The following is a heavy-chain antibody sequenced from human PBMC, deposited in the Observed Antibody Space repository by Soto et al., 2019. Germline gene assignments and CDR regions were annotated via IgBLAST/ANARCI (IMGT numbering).Heavy chain of an antibody. J-gene: IGHJ4*02. CDR1: GHTFTGHH. Sequence: ASVKVSCKASGHTFTGHHMHWVRRAPGQGLEWMGYIDLDNDNRAYAQKFQGRVTTTRDTSITTAYMELSGLRSDDTAVYYCGLEPTGTGGFDYWGQGTLVTVSS. V-gene: IGHV1-2*02. D-gene: IGHD7-27*01. CDR3: GLEPTGTGGFDY. CDR2: IDLDNDNR.